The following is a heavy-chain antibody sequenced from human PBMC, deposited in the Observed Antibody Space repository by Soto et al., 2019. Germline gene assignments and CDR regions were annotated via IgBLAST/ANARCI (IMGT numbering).Heavy chain of an antibody. V-gene: IGHV3-9*01. Sequence: GGSLRLSCAASGFTFSSYWMSWVRQAPGKGLEWVSGISWNSDNIGYADSVKGRFTISRDNVKNSLYLQMNSLRAEDTALYYCAKDLYSNYGDAFDIWGQGTMVTVSS. CDR2: ISWNSDNI. J-gene: IGHJ3*02. D-gene: IGHD4-4*01. CDR3: AKDLYSNYGDAFDI. CDR1: GFTFSSYW.